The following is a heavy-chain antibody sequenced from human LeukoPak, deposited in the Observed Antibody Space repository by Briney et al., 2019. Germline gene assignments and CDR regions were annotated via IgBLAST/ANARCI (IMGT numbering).Heavy chain of an antibody. CDR2: IYYSGST. CDR3: ARDDGGGYYFDY. D-gene: IGHD3-16*01. V-gene: IGHV4-59*12. Sequence: SETLSLTCTVSGGSISSYYWSWIRQPPGKGLEWIGYIYYSGSTNYNPSLKSRVTISVDTSKNQFSLKLSSVTAADTAVYYCARDDGGGYYFDYWGQGTLVTVSS. CDR1: GGSISSYY. J-gene: IGHJ4*02.